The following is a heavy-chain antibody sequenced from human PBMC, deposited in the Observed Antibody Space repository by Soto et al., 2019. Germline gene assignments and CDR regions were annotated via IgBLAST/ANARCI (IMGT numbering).Heavy chain of an antibody. CDR3: AKLRGYTTIYDY. CDR2: IKPDGSEK. D-gene: IGHD5-18*01. CDR1: EFIFRNYW. Sequence: EVQLVESGGGLVQPGGSLRLSCAASEFIFRNYWMSWVRQAPGKGLEWVASIKPDGSEKNYVDSVKGRFAISRANTKNSLYLQMNSLRDEDTAVYYCAKLRGYTTIYDYWGQGTLVTVSP. J-gene: IGHJ4*02. V-gene: IGHV3-7*01.